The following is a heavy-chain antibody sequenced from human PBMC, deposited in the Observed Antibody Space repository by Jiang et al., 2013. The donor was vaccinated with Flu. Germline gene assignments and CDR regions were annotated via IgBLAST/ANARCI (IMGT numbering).Heavy chain of an antibody. CDR1: GGSISSSSYY. D-gene: IGHD4-17*01. V-gene: IGHV4-39*01. CDR3: ARLYGDHLDY. J-gene: IGHJ4*02. CDR2: IYYSGST. Sequence: SGGSISSSSYYWGWIRQPPGKGLEWIGSIYYSGSTYYNPSLKSRVTISVDTSKNQFSLKLSSVTAADTAVYYCARLYGDHLDYWGQGTLVTVSS.